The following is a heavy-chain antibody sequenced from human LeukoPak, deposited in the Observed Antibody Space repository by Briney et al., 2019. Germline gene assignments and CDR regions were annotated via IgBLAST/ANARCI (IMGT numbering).Heavy chain of an antibody. J-gene: IGHJ4*02. CDR2: ISAYNGNT. V-gene: IGHV1-18*01. CDR3: ARGGYTGYDSVEGVDY. Sequence: GASVKVSRRASGYTLSYYGINWARQAPGQGLEWMGWISAYNGNTNYAQKYQGRVTMTTDTSTNTAYMALRSLRSDDTAVYYCARGGYTGYDSVEGVDYWGQGTLVTVSA. D-gene: IGHD5-12*01. CDR1: GYTLSYYG.